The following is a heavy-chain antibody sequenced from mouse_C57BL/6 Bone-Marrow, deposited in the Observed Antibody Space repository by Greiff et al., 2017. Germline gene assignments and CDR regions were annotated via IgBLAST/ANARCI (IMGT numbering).Heavy chain of an antibody. CDR3: TTVAYCSNSYAMDY. V-gene: IGHV14-4*01. CDR2: IDPENGDT. CDR1: GFTFKDDY. D-gene: IGHD2-5*01. J-gene: IGHJ4*01. Sequence: VQLQQSGAELVRPGASVKLSCTASGFTFKDDYMHWVKQRPEQGLEWIGWIDPENGDTEYASKFQGKATLTADTSSNTAYLQLSSLTSEDTAFYYCTTVAYCSNSYAMDYWGQGTSVAVSS.